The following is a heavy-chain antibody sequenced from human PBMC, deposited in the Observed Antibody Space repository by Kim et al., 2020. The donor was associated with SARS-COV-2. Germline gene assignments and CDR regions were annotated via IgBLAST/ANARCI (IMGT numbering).Heavy chain of an antibody. CDR2: IYYSGST. J-gene: IGHJ6*02. CDR3: ARDQITIFGVVTTKGGYYYGMDV. Sequence: SETLSLTCTVSGGSISSSSYYWGWIRQPPGKGLEWIGSIYYSGSTYYNPSLKSRVTISVDTSKNQFSLKLSSVTAADTAVYYCARDQITIFGVVTTKGGYYYGMDVWGQGTTVTVSS. V-gene: IGHV4-39*02. D-gene: IGHD3-3*01. CDR1: GGSISSSSYY.